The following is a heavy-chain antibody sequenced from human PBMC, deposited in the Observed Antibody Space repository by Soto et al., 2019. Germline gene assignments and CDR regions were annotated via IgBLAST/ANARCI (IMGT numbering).Heavy chain of an antibody. CDR1: RDTFTGYY. CDR3: ARARTPDAFDI. J-gene: IGHJ3*02. Sequence: QVHLVQSGAEVKKPGASVKVSCKASRDTFTGYYMHWVRQAPGQGLEWMGWINPNSGGPNYAQKFQGRVTMPRDTSISTVYMELSRLRSDDTAVYYCARARTPDAFDIWGQGTMVTVSS. V-gene: IGHV1-2*02. CDR2: INPNSGGP.